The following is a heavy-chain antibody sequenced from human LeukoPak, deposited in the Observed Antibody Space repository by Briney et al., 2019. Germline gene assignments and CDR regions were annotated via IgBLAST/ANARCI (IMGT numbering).Heavy chain of an antibody. CDR1: GGSISSYY. CDR2: IYYSGST. Sequence: SETLSLTCTVSGGSISSYYWSWIRHPLGKGLEWIGYIYYSGSTNYNPSLKSRVTISVDTSKNQFSLKLSSVTAADTAVYYCASGYYGSGSYPTGFDYWGQGTLVTVSS. J-gene: IGHJ4*02. D-gene: IGHD3-10*01. CDR3: ASGYYGSGSYPTGFDY. V-gene: IGHV4-59*01.